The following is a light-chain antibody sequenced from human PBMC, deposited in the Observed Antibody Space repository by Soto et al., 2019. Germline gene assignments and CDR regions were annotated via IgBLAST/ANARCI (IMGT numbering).Light chain of an antibody. CDR2: DAS. J-gene: IGKJ1*01. CDR1: QGISNY. CDR3: QQYNSYSYWT. Sequence: DIQKTQSPYSRCASVGDRVTITCQASQGISNYLNWYQQKPGKAPKLLIYDASNLETGVPSRFSGSGPGTDFTFTSSSLQPDDFATDDCQQYNSYSYWTFGQGTKVDIK. V-gene: IGKV1-33*01.